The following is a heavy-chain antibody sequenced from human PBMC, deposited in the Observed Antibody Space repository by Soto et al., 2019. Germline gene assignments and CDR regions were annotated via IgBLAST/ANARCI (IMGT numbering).Heavy chain of an antibody. V-gene: IGHV1-69*01. D-gene: IGHD6-13*01. CDR2: IIPIFGTA. Sequence: QVQLVQSGAEVKKPGSSVKVSCKASGGTFSSYAISWVRQAPGQGLEWMGGIIPIFGTANYAQKFQGRVTITADESTSTAYMELGRLRSEDTAVYYCARDLGIAAACTSGYYYGMDVWGQGTTVTVSS. CDR3: ARDLGIAAACTSGYYYGMDV. CDR1: GGTFSSYA. J-gene: IGHJ6*02.